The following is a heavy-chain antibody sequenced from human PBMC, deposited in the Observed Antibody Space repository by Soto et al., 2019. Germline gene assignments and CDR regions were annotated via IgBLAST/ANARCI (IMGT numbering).Heavy chain of an antibody. CDR2: IWYDGSNK. D-gene: IGHD3-9*01. V-gene: IGHV3-33*01. J-gene: IGHJ6*03. CDR3: ARDRILTGYYKGIYYYYYLDV. Sequence: QVQLVESGGGVVQPGGSLRLSCAASGFTFSSYGMHWVRQAPGKGLEWVAVIWYDGSNKYYADSVKGRFTISRDNSKNTLYLQMNSLRAEDTAVYYCARDRILTGYYKGIYYYYYLDVWGKGTTVTVSS. CDR1: GFTFSSYG.